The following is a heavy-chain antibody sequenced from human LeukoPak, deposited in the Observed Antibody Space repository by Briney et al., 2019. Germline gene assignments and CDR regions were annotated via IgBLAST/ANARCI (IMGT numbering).Heavy chain of an antibody. CDR1: GFTFSSRDW. J-gene: IGHJ4*02. CDR2: IKQDGSEK. Sequence: GGSLRLSCVASGFTFSSRDWMTWVRQAPGKGLEWVANIKQDGSEKYYVDSVKDRFTISRDNAKNSLYLQMNSLRAEDTAVYYCARDKYTGDSYFAYWGQGIVVTVSS. CDR3: ARDKYTGDSYFAY. D-gene: IGHD1-1*01. V-gene: IGHV3-7*01.